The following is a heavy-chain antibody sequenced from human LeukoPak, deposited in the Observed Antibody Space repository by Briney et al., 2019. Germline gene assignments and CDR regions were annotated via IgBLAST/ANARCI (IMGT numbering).Heavy chain of an antibody. CDR1: GFTFSSYA. D-gene: IGHD3-3*01. CDR3: AKDAGHYDFWSGSLGYYYMDV. Sequence: GGSLRLSCAASGFTFSSYAMSWVRQAPGKGLEWVSAISGSGGSTYYADSVKGRFTISRDNSKNTLYLQMNSLRAEDTAVYYCAKDAGHYDFWSGSLGYYYMDVWGKGTTVTVSS. V-gene: IGHV3-23*01. J-gene: IGHJ6*03. CDR2: ISGSGGST.